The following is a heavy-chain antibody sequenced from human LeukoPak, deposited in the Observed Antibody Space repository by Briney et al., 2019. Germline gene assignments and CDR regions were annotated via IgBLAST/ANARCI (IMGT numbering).Heavy chain of an antibody. CDR2: ISSSSSYI. CDR1: GFAFSDYH. D-gene: IGHD6-6*01. V-gene: IGHV3-11*06. CDR3: ARDPEEGSIAAHLDY. J-gene: IGHJ4*02. Sequence: GGSLRLSCAASGFAFSDYHMSWIRQAPGKGLEWVSSISSSSSYIYYADSVKGRFTISRDNAKNSLYLQMNSLRAEDTAVYYCARDPEEGSIAAHLDYWGQGTLVTVSS.